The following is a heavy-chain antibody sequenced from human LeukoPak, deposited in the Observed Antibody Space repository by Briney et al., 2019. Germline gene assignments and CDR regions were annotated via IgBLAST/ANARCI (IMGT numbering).Heavy chain of an antibody. V-gene: IGHV4-4*08. D-gene: IGHD1-26*01. J-gene: IGHJ5*02. CDR2: IHAGGST. CDR3: AREFRKGWDWFDP. CDR1: GGSINSSFY. Sequence: SETLSLTCTVSGGSINSSFYWDWIRQPPGKGLEWIGRIHAGGSTNYNPSLKSRVTISADTSKNQFSLKLSSVTAADTAVYYCAREFRKGWDWFDPWGQGTLVTVSS.